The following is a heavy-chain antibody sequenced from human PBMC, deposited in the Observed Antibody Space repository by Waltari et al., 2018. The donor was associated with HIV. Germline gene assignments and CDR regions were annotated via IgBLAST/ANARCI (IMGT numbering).Heavy chain of an antibody. J-gene: IGHJ4*02. Sequence: EVQLVESGGGLVKPGGSLRLSCAASGVSFSDVWLNWVRQAPGQGVEWGGEIKSKTEGWNTDYAAPVKGRFTISRDDSKNMLFLEMNSLNTDDTASYYCTVGKSSGYYWGQGTLVTVSS. CDR3: TVGKSSGYY. V-gene: IGHV3-15*01. D-gene: IGHD3-22*01. CDR1: GVSFSDVW. CDR2: IKSKTEGWNT.